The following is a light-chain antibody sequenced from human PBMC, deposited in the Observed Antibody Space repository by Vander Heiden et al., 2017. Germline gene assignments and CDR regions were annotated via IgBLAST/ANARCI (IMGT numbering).Light chain of an antibody. CDR3: MQALQTPLT. J-gene: IGKJ4*01. CDR1: QSLLHSNGYNY. CDR2: LGS. V-gene: IGKV2-28*01. Sequence: DIVMTQSPLSLPVTPGEPASISCRSSQSLLHSNGYNYLDWYLQKPRQSPQLLIYLGSNRASGVPDRFSGGGSGTDFTLKISRVEAEDVGVYYCMQALQTPLTFGGGTKVEIK.